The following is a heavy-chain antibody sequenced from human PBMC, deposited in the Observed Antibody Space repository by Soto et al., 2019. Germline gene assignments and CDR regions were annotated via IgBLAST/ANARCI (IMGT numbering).Heavy chain of an antibody. CDR2: SIPIFETA. V-gene: IGHV1-69*01. D-gene: IGHD6-13*01. CDR1: GGTFNTFA. Sequence: QVQLEQSGAEVKKPGSSVKFSCKASGGTFNTFAISWVRQAPGKGLEWIGGSIPIFETANYAQRLQDRLTITADESTRTAYTELSRLTSDDTAIYFCATSTSSSWENDYWGLGTLVVVSS. J-gene: IGHJ4*02. CDR3: ATSTSSSWENDY.